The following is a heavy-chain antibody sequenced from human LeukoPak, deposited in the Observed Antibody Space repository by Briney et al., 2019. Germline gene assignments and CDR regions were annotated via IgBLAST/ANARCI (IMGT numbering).Heavy chain of an antibody. V-gene: IGHV4-4*02. CDR2: LHHSGST. J-gene: IGHJ4*02. D-gene: IGHD2-2*02. CDR1: GGSISSNYW. Sequence: SETLSLTCAVSGGSISSNYWWSWVRQPPGKGLEWIGELHHSGSTNYSPSLKSRVTTSVDKSKNQFSLKLTSVTAADTAVYYCARKRADTWYYFDYWGQGTLVTVSS. CDR3: ARKRADTWYYFDY.